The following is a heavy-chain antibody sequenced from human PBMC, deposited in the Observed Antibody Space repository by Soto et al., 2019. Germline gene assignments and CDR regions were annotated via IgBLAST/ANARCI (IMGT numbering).Heavy chain of an antibody. Sequence: ASVKVSCKASGHTSTHNGISWVRRAPGQGLEWMGWININRGDVNHAPKFQGRVTLTTDTSTTTAYMELRSLRLDDTAGYFCATDDMNRGRFDYWGHGTLVTVS. CDR2: ININRGDV. J-gene: IGHJ4*01. CDR1: GHTSTHNG. V-gene: IGHV1-18*01. CDR3: ATDDMNRGRFDY.